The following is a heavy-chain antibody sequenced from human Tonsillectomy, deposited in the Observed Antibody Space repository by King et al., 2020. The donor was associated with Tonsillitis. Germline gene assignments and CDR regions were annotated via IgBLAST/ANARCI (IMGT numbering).Heavy chain of an antibody. V-gene: IGHV3-21*06. J-gene: IGHJ4*02. D-gene: IGHD4-17*01. CDR2: ISRSSTHI. CDR3: ARERGYGDYYFDS. Sequence: APGKGLEWVASISRSSTHIDYADSLKGRFTISRDNAKNLLYLQMRSLRAEDTALYYCARERGYGDYYFDSWGQGTLVTVS.